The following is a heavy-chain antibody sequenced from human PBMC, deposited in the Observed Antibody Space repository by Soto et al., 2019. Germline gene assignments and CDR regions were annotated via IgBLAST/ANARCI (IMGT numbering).Heavy chain of an antibody. J-gene: IGHJ3*02. CDR1: GGSISSYY. CDR3: ARPGGAGDAFDI. Sequence: SETLSLTCTVSGGSISSYYWSWIRQPPGKGLEWIGYIYYSGSTNYNPSLKSRVTISVDTSKNQFSLKLSSVTAADTAVYYCARPGGAGDAFDIWGQGTMVTVSS. V-gene: IGHV4-59*08. D-gene: IGHD3-10*01. CDR2: IYYSGST.